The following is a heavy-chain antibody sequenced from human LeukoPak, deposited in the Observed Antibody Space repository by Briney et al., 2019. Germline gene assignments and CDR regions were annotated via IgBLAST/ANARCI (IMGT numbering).Heavy chain of an antibody. Sequence: PSETLSLTCAVYGGSFSGYYWSWIRQPPGKGLEWIGEINHSGSTNYNPSLKSRVTISVDTSKNQFSLKLSSVTAADTAVYYCARGRYCSSTSCYCNWFDPWGQGTLVTVSS. V-gene: IGHV4-34*01. CDR3: ARGRYCSSTSCYCNWFDP. D-gene: IGHD2-2*01. J-gene: IGHJ5*02. CDR1: GGSFSGYY. CDR2: INHSGST.